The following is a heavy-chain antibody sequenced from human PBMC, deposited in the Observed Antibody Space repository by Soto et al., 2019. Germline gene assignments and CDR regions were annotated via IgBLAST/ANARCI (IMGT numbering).Heavy chain of an antibody. CDR2: ISYGGTRK. V-gene: IGHV3-30*18. J-gene: IGHJ6*02. CDR3: AKDIPPEIDDFWHGMDV. CDR1: GFTFSDYG. D-gene: IGHD3-3*01. Sequence: QVQLVESGGGVVQPGRSLRLSCGASGFTFSDYGMYWVRQAPGKGLEWVAVISYGGTRKYYADSVKGRFTISRDNSENTLYLQMSTLGAEDTAVYYCAKDIPPEIDDFWHGMDVWGQGTTVTVSS.